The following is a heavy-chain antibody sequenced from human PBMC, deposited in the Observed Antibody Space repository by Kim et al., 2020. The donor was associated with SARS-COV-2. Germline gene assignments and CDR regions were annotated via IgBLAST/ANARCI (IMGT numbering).Heavy chain of an antibody. CDR1: GASISSNYYY. CDR3: ASHPLPSGNYCYY. V-gene: IGHV4-39*01. Sequence: SETLSLTCTVSGASISSNYYYWGWNPQATGKGRVWFGSSCLSGRFCYNSSLKSRVTISVYTSLNQFSLKFMSVTAADTALYYCASHPLPSGNYCYY. J-gene: IGHJ6*01. CDR2: SCLSGRF. D-gene: IGHD3-10*01.